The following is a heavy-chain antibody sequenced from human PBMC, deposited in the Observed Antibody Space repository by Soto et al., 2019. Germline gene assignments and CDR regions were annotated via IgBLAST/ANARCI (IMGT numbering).Heavy chain of an antibody. CDR2: IYHSGST. D-gene: IGHD3-10*01. V-gene: IGHV4-4*02. Sequence: SETLSLTCAVSGGSISSSNWWSWVRQPPGKGLEWIGEIYHSGSTNYNPSLKSRVTISVDKSKNQFSLKLSSVTAADTAVYYCARAPLLLWFGELLMSGMDVWGQGTTVTVS. CDR1: GGSISSSNW. J-gene: IGHJ6*02. CDR3: ARAPLLLWFGELLMSGMDV.